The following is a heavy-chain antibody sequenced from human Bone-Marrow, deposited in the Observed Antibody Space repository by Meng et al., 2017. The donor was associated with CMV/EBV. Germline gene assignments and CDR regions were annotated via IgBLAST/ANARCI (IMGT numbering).Heavy chain of an antibody. Sequence: GGSLRLSCAASGFTFTSYAMSWVRQAPGKGLEWVSTISSSGGSTYYADSVKGRFTISRDNSKNTLYLQMNSLRAEDTAVYYCASGSTTVVTPQGYWGQGTLVTVSS. CDR2: ISSSGGST. CDR3: ASGSTTVVTPQGY. J-gene: IGHJ4*02. D-gene: IGHD4-23*01. CDR1: GFTFTSYA. V-gene: IGHV3-23*01.